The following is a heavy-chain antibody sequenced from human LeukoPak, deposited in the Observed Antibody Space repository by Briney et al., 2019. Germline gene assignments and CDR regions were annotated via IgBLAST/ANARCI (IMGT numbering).Heavy chain of an antibody. D-gene: IGHD6-6*01. Sequence: GGSLRLSCAASGFTFSSYAMSWVRQAPGKGLDWVSSISGSGGSTYYADSVKGRFTISRDNSKNTLYLQMNSLRAEDTAVYYCTTDWGIAVRPLFDQWGQGTLVTVSS. J-gene: IGHJ4*02. CDR2: ISGSGGST. V-gene: IGHV3-23*01. CDR3: TTDWGIAVRPLFDQ. CDR1: GFTFSSYA.